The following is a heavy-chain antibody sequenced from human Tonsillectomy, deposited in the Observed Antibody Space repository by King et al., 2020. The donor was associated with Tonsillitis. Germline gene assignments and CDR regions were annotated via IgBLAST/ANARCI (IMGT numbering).Heavy chain of an antibody. CDR1: GGSISSYY. V-gene: IGHV4-4*07. Sequence: QLQESGPGLVKPSETLALTCTVSGGSISSYYWSWIRQPAGKGLEWIGRVYPSGSTNYNPSLRSRVTMSVDTSKNQFSLRLSSVTAADTAVYYRAKDGFATEAFDIWGQGTMVTVSS. CDR2: VYPSGST. J-gene: IGHJ3*02. D-gene: IGHD2-15*01. CDR3: AKDGFATEAFDI.